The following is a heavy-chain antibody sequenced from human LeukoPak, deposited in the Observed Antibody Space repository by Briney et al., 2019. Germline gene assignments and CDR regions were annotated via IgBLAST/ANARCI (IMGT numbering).Heavy chain of an antibody. V-gene: IGHV3-74*01. Sequence: PGGSLRLSCAASGFTFSSYWMHWVRQAPGKGLVWVSRINSDGSSASYADSVKGRFTISRDNAKNTLYLQMNSLRAEDTAVYYCAKAPPPYCSGGSCFDAFDIWGQGTMVTVSS. CDR3: AKAPPPYCSGGSCFDAFDI. J-gene: IGHJ3*02. CDR1: GFTFSSYW. CDR2: INSDGSSA. D-gene: IGHD2-15*01.